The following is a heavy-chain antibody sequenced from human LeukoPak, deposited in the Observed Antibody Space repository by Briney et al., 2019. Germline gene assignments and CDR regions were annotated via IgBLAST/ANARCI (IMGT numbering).Heavy chain of an antibody. CDR3: AKSNTVTTDYFDY. CDR1: GFSFSSYA. D-gene: IGHD4-17*01. V-gene: IGHV3-23*01. CDR2: ISDSGGST. J-gene: IGHJ4*02. Sequence: GGSLRLSCAASGFSFSSYAMYWVRQAPGKGLEWVSTISDSGGSTYYADSVKGRFTISRDDSKNTLYLQMNSLRAEDTAVYYCAKSNTVTTDYFDYWGQGTLVTVSS.